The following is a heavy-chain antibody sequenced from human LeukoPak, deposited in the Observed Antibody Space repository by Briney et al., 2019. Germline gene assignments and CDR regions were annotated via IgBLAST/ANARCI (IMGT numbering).Heavy chain of an antibody. Sequence: GGSLRLSCAASGFTFSSYWMSWVRQAPGKGLEWVANIKQDGSEKYYVDSVKGRFTISRDNAKNSLYLQMNSLRAEDTAIYYCARVGEQQLLNYYFYYMDVWGKGTTVTVSS. CDR1: GFTFSSYW. J-gene: IGHJ6*03. CDR3: ARVGEQQLLNYYFYYMDV. V-gene: IGHV3-7*01. D-gene: IGHD6-13*01. CDR2: IKQDGSEK.